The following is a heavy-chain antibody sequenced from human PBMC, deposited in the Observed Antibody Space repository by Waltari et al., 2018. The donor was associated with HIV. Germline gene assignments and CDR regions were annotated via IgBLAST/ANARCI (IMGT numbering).Heavy chain of an antibody. J-gene: IGHJ5*02. Sequence: QLQLQESGPGLVKPSETLSLTCSVSDGSFSSSNNYRGWIRQPPGKGLEWMGTIYYSRSTYYNPSIKSRATISVDSSKNQFSLKLSSVTAADTAVYNWARLPQGDWFDPWGQGTLVTVSS. D-gene: IGHD1-26*01. CDR1: DGSFSSSNNY. CDR2: IYYSRST. CDR3: ARLPQGDWFDP. V-gene: IGHV4-39*01.